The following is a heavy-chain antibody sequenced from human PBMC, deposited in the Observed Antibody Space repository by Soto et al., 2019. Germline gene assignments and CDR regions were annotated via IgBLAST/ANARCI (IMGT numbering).Heavy chain of an antibody. Sequence: ASVKVSCKASGGTFSSYAISWVRQAPGQGLEWMGGIIPIFGTANYAQKFQGRVTITADKSTSTAYMELSSLRSEDTAVYYCARGKLEPKIERDIVVVPAARRDNWILYYYGMDVWRQGTTVTVSS. D-gene: IGHD2-2*01. CDR1: GGTFSSYA. CDR3: ARGKLEPKIERDIVVVPAARRDNWILYYYGMDV. J-gene: IGHJ6*02. CDR2: IIPIFGTA. V-gene: IGHV1-69*06.